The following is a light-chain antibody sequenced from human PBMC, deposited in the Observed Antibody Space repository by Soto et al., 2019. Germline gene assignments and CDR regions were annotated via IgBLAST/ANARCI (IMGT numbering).Light chain of an antibody. Sequence: DIQMTQSPSTLSASVGDRVTITCRASQSISSWLAWYQQKPGKAPKLLIYDASSLESRVPSRFSGSGSGTEFTLTISSLQPDDFATCYCQQYNSYPWTFGQGTKVEIK. CDR1: QSISSW. CDR3: QQYNSYPWT. CDR2: DAS. V-gene: IGKV1-5*01. J-gene: IGKJ1*01.